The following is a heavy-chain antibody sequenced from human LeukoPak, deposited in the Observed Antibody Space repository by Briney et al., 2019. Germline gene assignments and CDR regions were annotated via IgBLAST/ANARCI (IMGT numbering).Heavy chain of an antibody. CDR1: GFTFSSYA. Sequence: GGSLRLSCAASGFTFSSYAMSWVRQAPGKGLEWVSAISGSGDSIYYADSVKGRFPISRDNSKDTLYLQMNSLRAEDTAIYYCAKVFPTRTTVTTGYFDYWGQGTLVTVSS. J-gene: IGHJ4*02. CDR3: AKVFPTRTTVTTGYFDY. V-gene: IGHV3-23*01. CDR2: ISGSGDSI. D-gene: IGHD4-17*01.